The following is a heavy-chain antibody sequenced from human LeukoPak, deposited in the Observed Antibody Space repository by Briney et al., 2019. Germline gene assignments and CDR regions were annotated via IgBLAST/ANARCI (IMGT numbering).Heavy chain of an antibody. V-gene: IGHV3-21*01. D-gene: IGHD6-13*01. J-gene: IGHJ6*03. CDR3: ARHTSESYQGIAATYHMDV. CDR2: ISSSSSYI. CDR1: GFTFSSYS. Sequence: GGSLRLSCAASGFTFSSYSMNWVRQAPGKGLEWVSSISSSSSYIYYADSVKGRFTISRDNAKNSLYLQINSLRAEDTAVYYCARHTSESYQGIAATYHMDVWGKGTTVTISS.